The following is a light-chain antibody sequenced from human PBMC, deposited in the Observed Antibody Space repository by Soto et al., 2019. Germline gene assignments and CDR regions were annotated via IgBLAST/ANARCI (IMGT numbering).Light chain of an antibody. V-gene: IGLV2-11*01. CDR3: CSYAGSYTYWV. CDR1: SSDVGTYNY. J-gene: IGLJ3*02. Sequence: QPVLTQPPSASGSPGQSVTISCTGSSSDVGTYNYVSWYQQHPGKAPKLMIYDVSKRPSGVPDRFSGSKSGNTASLTISGLQAEDEADYYCCSYAGSYTYWVFGGGTKVTVL. CDR2: DVS.